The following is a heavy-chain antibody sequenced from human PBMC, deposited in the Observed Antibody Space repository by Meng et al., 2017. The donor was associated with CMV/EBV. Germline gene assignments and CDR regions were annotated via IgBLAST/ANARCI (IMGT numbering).Heavy chain of an antibody. CDR1: GFNVRDKY. CDR3: TGDSVSNPNLDY. J-gene: IGHJ4*02. V-gene: IGHV3-66*01. CDR2: IYRGDNT. D-gene: IGHD3-10*01. Sequence: VHLVESGGGLVHAGGSLRLSCAASGFNVRDKYMSWVRQAPGTGLEWVCIIYRGDNTYYIDSVKDRFTVSRDNSKNTMYLQTNSLRVEDTAVYYCTGDSVSNPNLDYWGQGTLVTVSS.